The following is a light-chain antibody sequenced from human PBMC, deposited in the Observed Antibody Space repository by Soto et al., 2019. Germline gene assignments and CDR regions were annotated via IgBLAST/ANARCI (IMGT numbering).Light chain of an antibody. CDR2: EVS. CDR3: SSYSGSNSVT. J-gene: IGLJ2*01. V-gene: IGLV2-8*01. Sequence: QSALTQPPSASGSPGQSVTISCTGTSSDVGGYNYVSWYQQYPGKAPKLMIYEVSKRPSGVPDRFSGSKSGNTATLTVSGLQAEDEADYYFSSYSGSNSVTFGGGTKLTVL. CDR1: SSDVGGYNY.